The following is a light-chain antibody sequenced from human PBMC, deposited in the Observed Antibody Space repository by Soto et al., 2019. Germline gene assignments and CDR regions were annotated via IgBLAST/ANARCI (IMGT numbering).Light chain of an antibody. Sequence: QSALTQPASVSGSPGQSITISCTGTSSDVGSYNHVSWYQQHPGKAPKLMIYEVSKRPSGVSNRFSGSKSGNTASLTISGLQAEDEADYYCCSYAGSSTSFGTGTKVTVL. CDR2: EVS. V-gene: IGLV2-23*02. J-gene: IGLJ1*01. CDR3: CSYAGSSTS. CDR1: SSDVGSYNH.